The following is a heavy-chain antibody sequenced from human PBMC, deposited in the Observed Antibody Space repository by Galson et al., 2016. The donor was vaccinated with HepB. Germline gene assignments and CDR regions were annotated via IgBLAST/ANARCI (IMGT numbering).Heavy chain of an antibody. D-gene: IGHD1-26*01. CDR1: GLTFTTYS. CDR3: AKGGDTRD. Sequence: SLRLSCAASGLTFTTYSMHWVRQAPGKGLEWVSSISGESFYIYNADSVKGRFTISRDNAKNSLYLQMNSLGAEDTAVYYCAKGGDTRDWGQGTLVTVSS. CDR2: ISGESFYI. J-gene: IGHJ4*02. V-gene: IGHV3-21*04.